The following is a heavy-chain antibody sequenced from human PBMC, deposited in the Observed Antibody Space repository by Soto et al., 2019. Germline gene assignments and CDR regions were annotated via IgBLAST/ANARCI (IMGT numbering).Heavy chain of an antibody. D-gene: IGHD6-13*01. Sequence: GASVKVSCKASGYTFTSYGISWVRQAPGQGLEWMGWISAYNGNTNYAQKLQGRVTMTTDTSTSTAYMELRSLRSDDTAVYYCAREGEPRIAAAGPPDAFDIWGQGTMVTVSS. CDR3: AREGEPRIAAAGPPDAFDI. J-gene: IGHJ3*02. CDR1: GYTFTSYG. CDR2: ISAYNGNT. V-gene: IGHV1-18*01.